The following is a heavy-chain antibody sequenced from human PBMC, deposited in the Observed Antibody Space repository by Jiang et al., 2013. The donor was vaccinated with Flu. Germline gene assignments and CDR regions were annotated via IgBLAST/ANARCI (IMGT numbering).Heavy chain of an antibody. J-gene: IGHJ3*02. CDR1: GFIFKKFA. Sequence: QLVESGGDVVQPGRSLRVSCAASGFIFKKFAMHWVRQAPGKGLEWLALVSHDGRDSYYGDSVKGRFTISRDNSKNTLFLQMNSLRVDDTATYRCARGSLYALRGAFDIWGQGTEVTVSS. V-gene: IGHV3-30*03. CDR2: VSHDGRDS. CDR3: ARGSLYALRGAFDI. D-gene: IGHD2/OR15-2a*01.